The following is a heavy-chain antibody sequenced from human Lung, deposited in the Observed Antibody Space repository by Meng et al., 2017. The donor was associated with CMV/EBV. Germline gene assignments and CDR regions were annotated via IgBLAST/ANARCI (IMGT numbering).Heavy chain of an antibody. Sequence: SVKVSCKASGGAFSNNVINWVRQAPGQGLEWMGGIIPLFTSANYAPKFQDRVTITTDESTRTAYMELSSLISEDTAVYYCARLGAEADQKVIRPSYYFYYGMDVWGQGTTVTVSS. J-gene: IGHJ6*02. CDR3: ARLGAEADQKVIRPSYYFYYGMDV. CDR2: IIPLFTSA. V-gene: IGHV1-69*05. CDR1: GGAFSNNV. D-gene: IGHD6-13*01.